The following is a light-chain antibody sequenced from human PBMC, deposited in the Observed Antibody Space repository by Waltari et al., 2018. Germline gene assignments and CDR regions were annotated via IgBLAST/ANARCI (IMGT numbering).Light chain of an antibody. J-gene: IGLJ1*01. V-gene: IGLV1-44*01. CDR2: SNN. CDR3: AAWDDSLNGFYV. CDR1: SSNIGSNT. Sequence: QSVLTQPPSASGTPGQRVTIPCSGSSSNIGSNTVTWSQQLPGTAPELLIYSNNQRPSGVPDRFSGSKSGTSASLAISGLQSEDEADYYCAAWDDSLNGFYVFGTGTKVTVL.